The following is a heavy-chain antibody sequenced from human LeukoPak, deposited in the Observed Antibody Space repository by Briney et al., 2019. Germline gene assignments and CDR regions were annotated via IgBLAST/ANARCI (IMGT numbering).Heavy chain of an antibody. CDR2: IIPIFGTA. D-gene: IGHD3-3*01. CDR3: ARGETENQTTYYDFWSGYYRSYYYYYMDV. J-gene: IGHJ6*03. CDR1: GGTFSSYA. V-gene: IGHV1-69*06. Sequence: SVKVSCKASGGTFSSYAISWVRQAPGQGLEWMGGIIPIFGTANYAQKFQGRVTITADKSTSTAYMELSSLGSEDTAVYYCARGETENQTTYYDFWSGYYRSYYYYYMDVWGKGTTVTVSS.